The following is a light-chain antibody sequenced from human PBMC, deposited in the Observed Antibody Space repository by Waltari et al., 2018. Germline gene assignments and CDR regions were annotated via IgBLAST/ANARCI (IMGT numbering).Light chain of an antibody. CDR2: EVS. CDR1: SSDVGAYNY. V-gene: IGLV2-8*01. Sequence: QSALTQPPSASWSPGQSVTISCTGTSSDVGAYNYVSWYQQHPGKAPKLMISEVSKRPSGVPDRFSGSKSGNTASLTVSGLQSEDEADYYCSSYGGSNTVVFGGGTKLTVL. J-gene: IGLJ2*01. CDR3: SSYGGSNTVV.